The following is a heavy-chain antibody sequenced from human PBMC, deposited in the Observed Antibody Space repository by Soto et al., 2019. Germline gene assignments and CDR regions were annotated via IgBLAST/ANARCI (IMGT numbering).Heavy chain of an antibody. V-gene: IGHV3-23*01. D-gene: IGHD1-1*01. CDR3: AREGGNCNIYNFYYGMDV. CDR1: GFTFNNYA. Sequence: EVQLLESGGGLVQLGGSLRLACAAFGFTFNNYAMTWVRQAPGKGLEWVSSTGGTGGTRYYAGSVQGRFTISRDNSRDMLYLKMNGLRAEDTAVYYSAREGGNCNIYNFYYGMDVKEQATRVTDSS. CDR2: TGGTGGTR. J-gene: IGHJ6*01.